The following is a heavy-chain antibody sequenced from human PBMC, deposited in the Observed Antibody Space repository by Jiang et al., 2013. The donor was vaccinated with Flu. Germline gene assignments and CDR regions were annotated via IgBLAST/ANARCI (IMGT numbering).Heavy chain of an antibody. D-gene: IGHD2-15*01. CDR1: GGSISSYY. CDR3: AREGVVAGAFDI. CDR2: IYYSETT. J-gene: IGHJ3*02. Sequence: PGLVKPSETLSLTCTVSGGSISSYYWSWIRQSPGKGLEWIGYIYYSETTNYNPSLKSRVTISVDTSKTQFSLKPSSVTAADTAVYYCAREGVVAGAFDIWGQGTMVTVSS. V-gene: IGHV4-59*01.